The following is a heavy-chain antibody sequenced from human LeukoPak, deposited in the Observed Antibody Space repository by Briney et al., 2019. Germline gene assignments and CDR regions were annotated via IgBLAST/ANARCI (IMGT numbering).Heavy chain of an antibody. J-gene: IGHJ4*02. V-gene: IGHV3-49*04. CDR3: TREVDGMSAY. D-gene: IGHD1-14*01. Sequence: GGSLRLSYTASGFNFGNYAMSWVRQAPGKGLEWLGFIRSKASGGAIEYDPSVDGRFTISRDDSKSIAYLQMTSLKTEDTATYFCTREVDGMSAYWGQGTLVTVSS. CDR2: IRSKASGGAI. CDR1: GFNFGNYA.